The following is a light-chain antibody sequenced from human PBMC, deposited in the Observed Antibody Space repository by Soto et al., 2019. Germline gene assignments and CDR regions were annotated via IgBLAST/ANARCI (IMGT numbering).Light chain of an antibody. V-gene: IGKV1-5*03. J-gene: IGKJ1*01. CDR1: QSISSW. Sequence: DIQMTQSPSTLSASVGDRVTITCRASQSISSWLAWYQQKPGKAPKLLIYKASSLESGVPSRFSGSGSGTEFTLTIIRLQPDDFATYYCKQYNSYWTFGQGTKVEIK. CDR2: KAS. CDR3: KQYNSYWT.